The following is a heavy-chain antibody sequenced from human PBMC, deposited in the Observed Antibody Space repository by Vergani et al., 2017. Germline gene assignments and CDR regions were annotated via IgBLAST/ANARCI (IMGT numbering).Heavy chain of an antibody. Sequence: EVQLLESGGGLVQPGGSLRLSCAASGFTFSSYAMSWVRQAPGKGLEWVSAISGSGGSTYYAASVKGRFTISRDNSKNTLYLQMNSLRAEDTAVYYCAKDATGGWFGELNPMDVWGKGTTVTVSS. CDR3: AKDATGGWFGELNPMDV. D-gene: IGHD3-10*01. CDR2: ISGSGGST. V-gene: IGHV3-23*01. J-gene: IGHJ6*03. CDR1: GFTFSSYA.